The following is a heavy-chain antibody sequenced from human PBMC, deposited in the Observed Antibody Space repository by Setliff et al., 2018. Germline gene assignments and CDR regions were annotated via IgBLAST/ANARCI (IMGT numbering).Heavy chain of an antibody. D-gene: IGHD3-22*01. CDR2: IDSSGRT. J-gene: IGHJ4*02. Sequence: SETLSLTCTVSGGSITSGGYYWNWIHHLPGKGLKWIGYIDSSGRTYYNPSLKSRIIISADASKNQFSLRLTSVTAADTALYYCARHGGGTPYYYESRGFDSWGQGTQVTVSS. V-gene: IGHV4-31*03. CDR1: GGSITSGGYY. CDR3: ARHGGGTPYYYESRGFDS.